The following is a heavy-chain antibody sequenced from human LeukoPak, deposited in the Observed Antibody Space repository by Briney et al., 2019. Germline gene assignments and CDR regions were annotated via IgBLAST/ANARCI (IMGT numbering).Heavy chain of an antibody. D-gene: IGHD6-19*01. CDR1: GGSISSYY. J-gene: IGHJ4*02. V-gene: IGHV4-59*12. CDR3: AGERGEEYSSGWYKRNYFDN. Sequence: SETLSLTCTVSGGSISSYYWSWIRQPPGKGLEWIGYIYYSGSTNYNPSLKSRVAISADMSKNQFSLKLTSVTGADTAVYYCAGERGEEYSSGWYKRNYFDNWGQGIRVTVSS. CDR2: IYYSGST.